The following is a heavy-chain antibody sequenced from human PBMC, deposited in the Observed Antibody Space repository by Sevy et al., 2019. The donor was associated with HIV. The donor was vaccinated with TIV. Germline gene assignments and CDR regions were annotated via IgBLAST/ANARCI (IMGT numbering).Heavy chain of an antibody. CDR3: AKDMGGGSRFLEWLDY. Sequence: GGSLRLSCAASGFTFSSYAMSWVRQAPGKGLEWVSAISGSGGSTYYADSVKGRFTISRDNSKNTLYLQMNSLRAEDTAVYYCAKDMGGGSRFLEWLDYWGQGTLVTSPQ. CDR1: GFTFSSYA. D-gene: IGHD3-3*01. J-gene: IGHJ4*02. CDR2: ISGSGGST. V-gene: IGHV3-23*01.